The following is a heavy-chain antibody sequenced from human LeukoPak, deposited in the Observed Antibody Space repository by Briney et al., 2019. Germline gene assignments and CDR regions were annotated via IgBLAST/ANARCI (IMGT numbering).Heavy chain of an antibody. V-gene: IGHV4-59*01. CDR2: IYYSGST. D-gene: IGHD6-13*01. CDR1: GGSISSYY. CDR3: ARTSSHSSSRLTSSYYYYYMGV. Sequence: SETLSLTCTVSGGSISSYYWSWIRQPPGKGLEWIGYIYYSGSTNYNPSLKSRVTISVDTSKNQFSLKLSSVTAADTAVYYCARTSSHSSSRLTSSYYYYYMGVWGKGTTVTVSS. J-gene: IGHJ6*03.